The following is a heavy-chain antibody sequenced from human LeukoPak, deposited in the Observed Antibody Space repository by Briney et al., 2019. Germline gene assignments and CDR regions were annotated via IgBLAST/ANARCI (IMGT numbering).Heavy chain of an antibody. V-gene: IGHV4-39*01. J-gene: IGHJ4*02. CDR2: IYYSGST. Sequence: SETLSLTCTVSRGSISSSSYYWGWIRQPPGKGLEWIGSIYYSGSTYYNPSLKSRVTISVDTSKNQFSLKLSSVTAADTAVYYCARPWGGSGSYIYDYWGQGTLVTVSS. CDR3: ARPWGGSGSYIYDY. CDR1: RGSISSSSYY. D-gene: IGHD1-26*01.